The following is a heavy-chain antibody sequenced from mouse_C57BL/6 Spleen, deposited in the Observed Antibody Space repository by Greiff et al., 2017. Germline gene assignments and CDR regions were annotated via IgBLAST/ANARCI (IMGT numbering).Heavy chain of an antibody. D-gene: IGHD4-1*01. Sequence: EVQRVESGPGLVKPSQSLSLTCSVTGYSITSGYYWNWIRQFPGNKLEWMGYISYDGSNNYNPSLKNRISITRDTSKNQFFLKLNSVTTEDTSTYYCARDKLGLAYWGQGTLVTVSA. V-gene: IGHV3-6*01. CDR1: GYSITSGYY. CDR3: ARDKLGLAY. J-gene: IGHJ3*01. CDR2: ISYDGSN.